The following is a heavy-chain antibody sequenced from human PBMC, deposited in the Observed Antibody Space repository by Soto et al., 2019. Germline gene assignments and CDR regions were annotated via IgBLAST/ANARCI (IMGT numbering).Heavy chain of an antibody. CDR3: TQLLYHNPSTIFGVPKDYYYGMDV. J-gene: IGHJ6*02. D-gene: IGHD3-3*01. Sequence: GGSMRLSCAASGFRFSNAWMNWVRQAPGKGLEWVGCIKSKTDGGTTDYAAPVKGRFTISGDDSKNTLYLQMNSLKTEDTAVYYCTQLLYHNPSTIFGVPKDYYYGMDVSGQGTAVTISS. CDR1: GFRFSNAW. V-gene: IGHV3-15*07. CDR2: IKSKTDGGTT.